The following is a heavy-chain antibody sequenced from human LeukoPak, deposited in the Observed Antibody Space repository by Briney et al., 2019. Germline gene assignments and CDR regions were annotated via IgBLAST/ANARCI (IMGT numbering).Heavy chain of an antibody. CDR1: GFTFSNYA. J-gene: IGHJ4*02. Sequence: GGSLRLSCAASGFTFSNYAMNWVREAPGKGLEWVSGISGSGDSTYYADCVKGRFTNSRDNSKTTLYLQMNSLRAEDTAVYYCAKTHELGNYEFFLFDYWGQGTLVTVSS. CDR3: AKTHELGNYEFFLFDY. D-gene: IGHD7-27*01. CDR2: ISGSGDST. V-gene: IGHV3-23*01.